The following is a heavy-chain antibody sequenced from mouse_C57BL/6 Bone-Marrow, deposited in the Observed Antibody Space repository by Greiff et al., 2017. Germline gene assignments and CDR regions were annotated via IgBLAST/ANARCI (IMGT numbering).Heavy chain of an antibody. CDR1: GFTFSDYG. CDR3: ANFYDYDETYAMDY. CDR2: SSSGSSTI. J-gene: IGHJ4*01. V-gene: IGHV5-17*01. D-gene: IGHD2-4*01. Sequence: LVESGGGLVKPGGSLKLSCAASGFTFSDYGMHWVRQAPETGLGWVAYSSSGSSTIYYADTVKGPFTSSRDNAKDTLFLQMTRLRSEDTAMYYSANFYDYDETYAMDYWGQGTSVTVSS.